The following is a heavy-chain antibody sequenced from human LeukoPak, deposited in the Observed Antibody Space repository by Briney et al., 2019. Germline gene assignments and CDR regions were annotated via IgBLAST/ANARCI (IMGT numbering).Heavy chain of an antibody. V-gene: IGHV1-69*05. Sequence: ASVKVSCKASGGTFSSYAISWVRQAPGQGLEWMGGIIPIFGTANYAQKFQGRVTITTDESTSTAYMELSSPRSEDTAVYYCARVAGYCSSTSCYRTLKRNYYYMDVWGKGTTVTVSS. D-gene: IGHD2-2*01. CDR2: IIPIFGTA. J-gene: IGHJ6*03. CDR3: ARVAGYCSSTSCYRTLKRNYYYMDV. CDR1: GGTFSSYA.